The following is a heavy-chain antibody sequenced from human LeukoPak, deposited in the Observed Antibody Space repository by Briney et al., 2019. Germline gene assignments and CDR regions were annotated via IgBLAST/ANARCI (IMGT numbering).Heavy chain of an antibody. CDR2: ISSSSSYI. J-gene: IGHJ6*03. Sequence: GSLRLSCAASGFTFSSYSMNWVRQAPGKGLEWVSSISSSSSYIYYADSVKGRFTISRDNSKNTLYLQMNSLRAEDTAVYYCAKDGPSSSWYRYYYYYMDVWGKGTTVTVSS. CDR1: GFTFSSYS. V-gene: IGHV3-21*01. CDR3: AKDGPSSSWYRYYYYYMDV. D-gene: IGHD6-13*01.